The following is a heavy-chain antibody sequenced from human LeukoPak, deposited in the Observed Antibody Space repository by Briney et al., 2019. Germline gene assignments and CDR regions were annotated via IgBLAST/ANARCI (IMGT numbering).Heavy chain of an antibody. CDR1: GGTFSSYA. CDR2: IIPIFGTA. D-gene: IGHD2-2*01. CDR3: AREGLPDIVVVPAAYGFDY. J-gene: IGHJ4*02. V-gene: IGHV1-69*01. Sequence: ASVKVSCKASGGTFSSYAISWVRQAPGQGLEWMGGIIPIFGTANYAQKFQGRGTITADESTSTAYMELSSLRSEDTAVYYCAREGLPDIVVVPAAYGFDYWGQGTLVTVSS.